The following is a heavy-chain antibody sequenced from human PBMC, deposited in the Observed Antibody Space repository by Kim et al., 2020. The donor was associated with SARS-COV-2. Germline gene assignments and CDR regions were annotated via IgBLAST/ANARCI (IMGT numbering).Heavy chain of an antibody. J-gene: IGHJ4*02. CDR1: GSSVRSSY. CDR3: SSSTVGAYFDY. Sequence: GGSLRLSCAVSGSSVRSSYMTWVRQAPGKGLEWVSAIHDAGSTYYADSVKGRFTISRDIPKDTPYLQMNSLRAEDTAVYYCSSSTVGAYFDYWGQGSLVT. V-gene: IGHV3-53*01. D-gene: IGHD1-26*01. CDR2: IHDAGST.